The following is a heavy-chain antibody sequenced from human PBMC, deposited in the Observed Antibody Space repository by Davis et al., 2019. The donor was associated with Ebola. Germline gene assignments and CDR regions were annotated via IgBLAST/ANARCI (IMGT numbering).Heavy chain of an antibody. Sequence: SETLSLTCAVSGGSISSSNWWSWVRQPPGKGLEWIGEIYHSGSTNYNPSLKSRVTLSVDTSKNQFSLKLSSVTAADTAVYYCARPFASNYYYGMDVWGKGTTVTVSS. J-gene: IGHJ6*04. D-gene: IGHD3-10*01. CDR1: GGSISSSNW. CDR2: IYHSGST. V-gene: IGHV4-4*02. CDR3: ARPFASNYYYGMDV.